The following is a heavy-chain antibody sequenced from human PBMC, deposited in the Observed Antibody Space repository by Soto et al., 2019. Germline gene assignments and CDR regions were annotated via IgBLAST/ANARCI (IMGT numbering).Heavy chain of an antibody. V-gene: IGHV5-10-1*01. CDR2: IDPSDSYT. D-gene: IGHD3-3*01. Sequence: ESLKISCKGSGYSFTTYWISWVRQMPGKGLEWMGRIDPSDSYTNYSPSFQGHVTISADKSISTAYLQWSSLKASDTAMYYCARIEYDFWSGYYSPGDYWGQGTLVTVSS. J-gene: IGHJ4*02. CDR3: ARIEYDFWSGYYSPGDY. CDR1: GYSFTTYW.